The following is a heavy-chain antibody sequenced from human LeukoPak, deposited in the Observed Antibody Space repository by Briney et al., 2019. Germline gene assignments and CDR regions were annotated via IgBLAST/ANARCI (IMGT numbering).Heavy chain of an antibody. CDR1: GFTFSSYG. V-gene: IGHV3-33*01. J-gene: IGHJ4*02. Sequence: GGSLRLSCVVSGFTFSSYGMHWLRQAPGKGLEWVVVIWYDGSKMFYGDSVKGRFSVSRDDSKNTLYLQMSSLRAEDTAVYYGTRDGGSGIDYWGQGTLVTVSS. CDR2: IWYDGSKM. D-gene: IGHD3-16*01. CDR3: TRDGGSGIDY.